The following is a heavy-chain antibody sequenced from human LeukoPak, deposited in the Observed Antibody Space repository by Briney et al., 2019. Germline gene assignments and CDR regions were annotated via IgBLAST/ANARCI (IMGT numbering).Heavy chain of an antibody. Sequence: PGRSLRLSCTASGFSFGDDAWSWFRQAPGRGLEFVSFIRKKGYGETTDYAASVRGRFTISRDDAKSTAYLQMNSLEIEDTALYYCSRGLHGYGDSNYYFDQWGRGTQVTVSS. V-gene: IGHV3-49*03. J-gene: IGHJ4*02. D-gene: IGHD4-17*01. CDR1: GFSFGDDA. CDR3: SRGLHGYGDSNYYFDQ. CDR2: IRKKGYGETT.